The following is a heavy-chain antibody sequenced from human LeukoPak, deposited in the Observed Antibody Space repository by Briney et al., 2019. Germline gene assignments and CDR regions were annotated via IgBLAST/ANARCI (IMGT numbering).Heavy chain of an antibody. J-gene: IGHJ3*02. V-gene: IGHV4-39*01. D-gene: IGHD3-10*01. Sequence: PSETLSLTCNVSGGSIGSTRYLWGWVRQPPGKGLGWIGSISYSGSTHYNPSLQSRFTISVDTSKNQFSLKVTSVTASDTAVYYCARPRGAWFDPFDIWGQGTLVTVSS. CDR1: GGSIGSTRYL. CDR2: ISYSGST. CDR3: ARPRGAWFDPFDI.